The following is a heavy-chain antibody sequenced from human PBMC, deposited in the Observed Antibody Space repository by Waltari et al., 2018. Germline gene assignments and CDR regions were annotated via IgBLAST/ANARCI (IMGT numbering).Heavy chain of an antibody. CDR1: GYTFTGYY. D-gene: IGHD3-22*01. J-gene: IGHJ3*02. CDR3: ATTSGYYSNDAFDI. CDR2: FDPEDGET. Sequence: QVQLVQSGAEVKKPGASVKVSCKASGYTFTGYYMHWVRQAPGQGLEWMGGFDPEDGETIYEQKFQGRVTMTEDTSTDTAYMELSSLRSEDTAVYYCATTSGYYSNDAFDIWGQGTMVTVSS. V-gene: IGHV1-24*01.